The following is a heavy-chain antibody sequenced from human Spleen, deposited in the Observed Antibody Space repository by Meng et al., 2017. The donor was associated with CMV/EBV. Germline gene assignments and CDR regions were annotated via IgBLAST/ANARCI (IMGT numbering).Heavy chain of an antibody. Sequence: GESLKISCAASRFTFSYYWMHWVRQIPDKGLVWVSRIKSDGSKTEYADSVRGRFTISRDNAKNTLYLQMNSLRAEDTAVYYCAKDRYLEWFSMDVWGQGTTVTVSS. CDR2: IKSDGSKT. CDR1: RFTFSYYW. V-gene: IGHV3-74*03. J-gene: IGHJ6*02. CDR3: AKDRYLEWFSMDV. D-gene: IGHD3-3*01.